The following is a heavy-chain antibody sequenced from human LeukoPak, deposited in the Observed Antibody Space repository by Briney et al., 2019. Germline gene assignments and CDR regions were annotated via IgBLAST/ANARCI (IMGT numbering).Heavy chain of an antibody. Sequence: GGSLRLSCAASGFTFSSYSVNWVRQAPGKGLEWVSSITSSGRYIYYADSVKGRFTISRDNSENSLYLQMDSLTAADTAVYYCARVDGSGSFDYWGQGTLVTVSS. CDR1: GFTFSSYS. V-gene: IGHV3-21*04. CDR2: ITSSGRYI. D-gene: IGHD3-10*01. J-gene: IGHJ4*02. CDR3: ARVDGSGSFDY.